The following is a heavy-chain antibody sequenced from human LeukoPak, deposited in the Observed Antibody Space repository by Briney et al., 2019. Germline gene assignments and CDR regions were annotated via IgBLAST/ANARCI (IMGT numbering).Heavy chain of an antibody. CDR1: GYTFTSYG. D-gene: IGHD3-22*01. CDR2: ISAYNGNT. J-gene: IGHJ3*02. CDR3: ARDLSAQIYYDSSGYPGNAFDI. Sequence: ASVKVSCKASGYTFTSYGISWVRQAPGQGLEWMGWISAYNGNTNYAQKLQGRVTMTTDTSTSTAYMELRSLRSDDTAVYYCARDLSAQIYYDSSGYPGNAFDIWGQGTMVTVSS. V-gene: IGHV1-18*01.